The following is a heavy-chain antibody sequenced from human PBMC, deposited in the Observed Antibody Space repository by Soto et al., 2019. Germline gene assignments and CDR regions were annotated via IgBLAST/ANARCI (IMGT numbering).Heavy chain of an antibody. D-gene: IGHD6-19*01. J-gene: IGHJ4*02. CDR1: GFTFSSYG. V-gene: IGHV3-30*03. CDR2: ISYDGSNK. Sequence: AGSLRLSCAASGFTFSSYGMHWVRQAPGKGLEWVAVISYDGSNKYYADSVKGRFTISRDNSKNTLYLQMNSLRAEDTAVYYCASFPRIAVAADFDYWGQGTLVTVSS. CDR3: ASFPRIAVAADFDY.